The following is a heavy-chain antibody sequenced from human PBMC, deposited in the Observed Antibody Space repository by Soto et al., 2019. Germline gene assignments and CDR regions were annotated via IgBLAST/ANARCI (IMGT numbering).Heavy chain of an antibody. Sequence: PGGSLRLSCAASGFTFSSYAMSWVRQAPGKGLEWVSAISGSGGSTYYADSVKGRFTISRDNSKNTLYLQMNSLRAEDTAVYYCAEIGAYYGSGSDNWFDPWGQGTLVTVSS. V-gene: IGHV3-23*01. D-gene: IGHD3-10*01. CDR2: ISGSGGST. CDR1: GFTFSSYA. CDR3: AEIGAYYGSGSDNWFDP. J-gene: IGHJ5*02.